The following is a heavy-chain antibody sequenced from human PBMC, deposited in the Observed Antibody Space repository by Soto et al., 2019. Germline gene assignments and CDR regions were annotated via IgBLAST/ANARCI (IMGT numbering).Heavy chain of an antibody. CDR3: ARVVGALGHWFDP. V-gene: IGHV1-18*01. J-gene: IGHJ5*02. CDR1: GYTFTSYG. CDR2: ISAYNGNT. D-gene: IGHD1-26*01. Sequence: QVQLVQSGAEVKKPGASVKVSCKASGYTFTSYGISWVRQAPGQGLEWMGRISAYNGNTNYAQKLQGRVTMTTDTSTSTAYRELRSMRSDDTAVYYCARVVGALGHWFDPWGQGTLVTVSS.